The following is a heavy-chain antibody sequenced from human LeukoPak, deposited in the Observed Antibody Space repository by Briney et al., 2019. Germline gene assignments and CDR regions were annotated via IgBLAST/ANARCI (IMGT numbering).Heavy chain of an antibody. Sequence: GGSLRLSCAASGFTFTNYGVSWVRQAPGKGLEWVSVISGSGGNRNYGDAVKGRFTISRDNSNNNTMHLQMNSLRAEDTAVYYCARVRLNYDSRGLKYYFDYWGQGALVTVSS. D-gene: IGHD3-22*01. CDR1: GFTFTNYG. CDR3: ARVRLNYDSRGLKYYFDY. J-gene: IGHJ4*02. CDR2: ISGSGGNR. V-gene: IGHV3-23*01.